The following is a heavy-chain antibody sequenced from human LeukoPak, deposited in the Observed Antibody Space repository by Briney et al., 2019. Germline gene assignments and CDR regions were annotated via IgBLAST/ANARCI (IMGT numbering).Heavy chain of an antibody. Sequence: SETLSLTCTVSGGSISSSSYYWGWIRQPPGMGLEWIGSIYYSGSTYYNPSLKSRVTISVDTSKNQFSLKLSSVTAADTAVYYCARHSRDDYGDYVGTLDYWGQGTLVTVSS. D-gene: IGHD4-17*01. CDR3: ARHSRDDYGDYVGTLDY. CDR1: GGSISSSSYY. V-gene: IGHV4-39*01. CDR2: IYYSGST. J-gene: IGHJ4*02.